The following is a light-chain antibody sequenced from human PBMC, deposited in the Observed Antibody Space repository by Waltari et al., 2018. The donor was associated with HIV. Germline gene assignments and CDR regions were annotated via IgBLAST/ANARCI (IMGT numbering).Light chain of an antibody. CDR1: QSVSSSY. V-gene: IGKV3-20*01. Sequence: EIVLTQSPATLSLSPGERATLSCWPSQSVSSSYLAWYQQKPGQAPRLLIYGASNRATGIPDRFSGSGSGTDFTLTISRLEPEDFAVYYCQQYGSSPRTFGQGTKLEIK. J-gene: IGKJ2*01. CDR2: GAS. CDR3: QQYGSSPRT.